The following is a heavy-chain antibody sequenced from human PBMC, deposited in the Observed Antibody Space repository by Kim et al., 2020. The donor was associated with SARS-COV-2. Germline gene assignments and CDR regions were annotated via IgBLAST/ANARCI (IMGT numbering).Heavy chain of an antibody. J-gene: IGHJ4*02. Sequence: GGSLRLSCVASGFTFTSSTMTWVRQAPGKGLEWVSSSSGNGGSTYFADSVNGRFTISRDNSKNTVYLQMNSLRVEDTAVYYCAKREAYGYAYWGQGILVTVSS. V-gene: IGHV3-23*01. CDR1: GFTFTSST. CDR2: SSGNGGST. CDR3: AKREAYGYAY. D-gene: IGHD5-18*01.